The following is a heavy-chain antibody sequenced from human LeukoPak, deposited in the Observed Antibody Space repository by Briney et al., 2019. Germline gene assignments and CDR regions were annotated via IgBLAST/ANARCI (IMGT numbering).Heavy chain of an antibody. J-gene: IGHJ4*02. CDR1: GYTFTSYG. V-gene: IGHV1-18*01. Sequence: GSSVKVSCKASGYTFTSYGISWVRQAPGQGLEWMGWISAYNGNTNYAQKLQGRVTMTTDTSTSTAYMELRSLRSDDTAVYYCARARGYSGYDYSYYFDYWGQGTLVTVSS. CDR2: ISAYNGNT. CDR3: ARARGYSGYDYSYYFDY. D-gene: IGHD5-12*01.